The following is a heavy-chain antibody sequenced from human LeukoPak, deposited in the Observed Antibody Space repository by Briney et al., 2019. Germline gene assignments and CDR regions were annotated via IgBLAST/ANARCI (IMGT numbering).Heavy chain of an antibody. CDR1: GGSISSYY. Sequence: SETLSLTCTVSGGSISSYYWSWIRQPPGKGLEWIGYIYYSGSTNYNPSLKSRVTISVDTSKNQFSLKLSSVTAADTAVYYCARSYGSGSYKAHNWFDPWGQGTLVTVSS. CDR2: IYYSGST. CDR3: ARSYGSGSYKAHNWFDP. V-gene: IGHV4-59*01. J-gene: IGHJ5*02. D-gene: IGHD3-10*01.